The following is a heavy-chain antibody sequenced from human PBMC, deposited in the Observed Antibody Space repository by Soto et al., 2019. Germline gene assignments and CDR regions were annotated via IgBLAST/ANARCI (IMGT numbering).Heavy chain of an antibody. CDR3: ASSFRDIVVVPFDY. D-gene: IGHD2-2*01. CDR1: GGSVSSGSYY. CDR2: IYYSGST. J-gene: IGHJ4*02. Sequence: SETLSLTCTVSGGSVSSGSYYWSWIRQPPGKGLEWIGYIYYSGSTNYNPSLKSRVSISVDTSKNQFSLKLSSVTAADTAVYYCASSFRDIVVVPFDYWGQGTLVTVSS. V-gene: IGHV4-61*01.